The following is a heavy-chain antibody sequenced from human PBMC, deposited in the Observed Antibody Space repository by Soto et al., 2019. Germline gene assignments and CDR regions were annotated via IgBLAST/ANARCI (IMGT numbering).Heavy chain of an antibody. D-gene: IGHD3-22*01. CDR1: GYSISSGYY. J-gene: IGHJ4*02. CDR3: ARTRGYDSSGYYFDY. V-gene: IGHV4-38-2*01. Sequence: SETLSLTCAVSGYSISSGYYWGWIRQPPGKGLEWIGSIYHSGITYYNPSLKSRVTISVDTSKNQFSLKLSSVTAADTAVYYCARTRGYDSSGYYFDYWGQGTLVTVSS. CDR2: IYHSGIT.